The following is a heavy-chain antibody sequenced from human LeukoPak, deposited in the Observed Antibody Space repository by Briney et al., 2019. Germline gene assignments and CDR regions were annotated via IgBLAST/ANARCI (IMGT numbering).Heavy chain of an antibody. J-gene: IGHJ4*02. V-gene: IGHV4-59*08. D-gene: IGHD3-10*01. CDR3: ARHVWSNTFYYGSGSPGLDY. CDR2: IYYSGGT. Sequence: SETLSLTCTVSGGSISGYYWSWIRQPPGKGLEWIGYIYYSGGTNYNPSLRGRVSISVDTSKNQFSLKLTSVTAADTAVYYCARHVWSNTFYYGSGSPGLDYWGQGILVTVSS. CDR1: GGSISGYY.